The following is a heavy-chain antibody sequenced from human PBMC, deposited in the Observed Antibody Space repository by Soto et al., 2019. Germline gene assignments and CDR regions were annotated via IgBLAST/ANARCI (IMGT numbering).Heavy chain of an antibody. J-gene: IGHJ4*02. CDR1: GFTFSSYW. D-gene: IGHD2-15*01. CDR3: ARHRQDIVVVVAATFYFDY. Sequence: EVQLVESGGGLVQPGGSLRLSCAASGFTFSSYWMSWVRQAPGKGLEWVANIKQDGSEKYYVDSVKGRFTISRDNPKNSLYLQMNSLRAEDTAVYYCARHRQDIVVVVAATFYFDYWGQGTLVTVSS. V-gene: IGHV3-7*01. CDR2: IKQDGSEK.